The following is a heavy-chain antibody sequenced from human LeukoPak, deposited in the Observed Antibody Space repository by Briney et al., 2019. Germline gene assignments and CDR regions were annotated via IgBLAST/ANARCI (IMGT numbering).Heavy chain of an antibody. D-gene: IGHD6-13*01. CDR1: GFTFSTYA. CDR2: ISGSGGST. Sequence: GGSLRLSCAASGFTFSTYAMSWVRQAPGNGLEWVSAISGSGGSTYYADSVKGRFTISRDNSKNTLYLQMNSLRAEDTAVYYCAKDGEQQLGPLGAFDIWGQGTMVTVSS. V-gene: IGHV3-23*01. CDR3: AKDGEQQLGPLGAFDI. J-gene: IGHJ3*02.